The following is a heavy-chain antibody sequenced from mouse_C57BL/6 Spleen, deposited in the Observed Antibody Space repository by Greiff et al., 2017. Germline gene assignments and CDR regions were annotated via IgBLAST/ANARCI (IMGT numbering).Heavy chain of an antibody. V-gene: IGHV1-53*01. CDR3: AIYGYDGGYFDY. Sequence: QVQLQQSGTELVKPGASVKLSCKASGYTFTSYWMHLVKQRPGQGLEWIGNINPSNGGTNYNEKFKSKATLTVDKSSSTAYMQLSSLTSEDSAVYYCAIYGYDGGYFDYWGQGTTLTVSS. J-gene: IGHJ2*01. CDR1: GYTFTSYW. D-gene: IGHD2-2*01. CDR2: INPSNGGT.